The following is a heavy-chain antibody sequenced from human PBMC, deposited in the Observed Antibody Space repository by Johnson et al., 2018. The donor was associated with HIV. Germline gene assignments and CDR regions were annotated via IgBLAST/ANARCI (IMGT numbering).Heavy chain of an antibody. CDR2: ISWNSGSI. Sequence: VQLVESGGGVVQPGGSLRLSCAASGFTFSSYGMHWVRQAPGKGLEWVSGISWNSGSIGYADSVKGRFTISRDNAKNSLYLHMNSLRADDTAVYYCAIGRGEFPRHAFDIWGQGTMVTVSS. CDR3: AIGRGEFPRHAFDI. CDR1: GFTFSSYG. V-gene: IGHV3-9*01. D-gene: IGHD3-10*01. J-gene: IGHJ3*02.